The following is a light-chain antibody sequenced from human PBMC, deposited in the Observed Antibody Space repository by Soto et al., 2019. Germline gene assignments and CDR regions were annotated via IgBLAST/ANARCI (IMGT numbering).Light chain of an antibody. J-gene: IGLJ1*01. CDR3: SSYAGSNLGV. Sequence: QSALTQPPSASGSPGQSVTISCTGTSSDIGYYKYVSWYQQHPGKAPKLIIYEVIMRPSGVTDRFSGSKSGNTASLTVSGLQAEDEADYYCSSYAGSNLGVFGTGTKVTVL. CDR2: EVI. V-gene: IGLV2-8*01. CDR1: SSDIGYYKY.